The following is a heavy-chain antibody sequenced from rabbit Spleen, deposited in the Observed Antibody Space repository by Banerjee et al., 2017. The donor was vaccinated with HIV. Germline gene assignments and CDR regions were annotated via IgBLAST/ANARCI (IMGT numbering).Heavy chain of an antibody. D-gene: IGHD8-1*01. J-gene: IGHJ4*01. CDR3: ARDAGSYDYIDGYFNL. CDR1: GFSFSSSYD. Sequence: VESGGGLVQPGASLTLTCTASGFSFSSSYDMCWVRQAPGKGLEWIECIYTGNNKNYYASWAKGRFTISKTSSTMVTLQMTSLTAADTATYFCARDAGSYDYIDGYFNLWGPGTLVTVS. CDR2: IYTGNNKN. V-gene: IGHV1S40*01.